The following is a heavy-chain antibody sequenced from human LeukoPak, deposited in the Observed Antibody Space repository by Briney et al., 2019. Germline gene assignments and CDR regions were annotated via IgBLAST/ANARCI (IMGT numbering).Heavy chain of an antibody. CDR1: GYSFTSYW. V-gene: IGHV5-51*01. CDR2: IYPGDSDT. Sequence: GESLKISCKGSGYSFTSYWIGWVRQMPGKGLEWMGIIYPGDSDTRYGPSFQGQVTISADKSISTAYLQWSSLKASDTAMYYCARRVHDFWSGYPFDYWGQGTLVTVSS. D-gene: IGHD3-3*01. J-gene: IGHJ4*02. CDR3: ARRVHDFWSGYPFDY.